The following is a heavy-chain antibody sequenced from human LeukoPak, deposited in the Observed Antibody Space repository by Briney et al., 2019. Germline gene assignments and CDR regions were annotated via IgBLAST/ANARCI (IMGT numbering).Heavy chain of an antibody. CDR3: ARDSGGLWFGELFSEFDY. J-gene: IGHJ4*02. CDR2: MYYSGST. Sequence: SETLSLTCTVSGGSISSSSYYWGWIRQPPGKGLEWIGSMYYSGSTYYNPSLKSRVTISVDTSKNQFSLKLSSVTAADTAVYYCARDSGGLWFGELFSEFDYWGQGTLVTVSS. V-gene: IGHV4-39*02. CDR1: GGSISSSSYY. D-gene: IGHD3-10*01.